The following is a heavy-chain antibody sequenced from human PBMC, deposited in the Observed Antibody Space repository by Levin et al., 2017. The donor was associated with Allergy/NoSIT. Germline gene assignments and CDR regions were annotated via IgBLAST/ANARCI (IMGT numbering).Heavy chain of an antibody. CDR2: INHSGST. J-gene: IGHJ6*03. CDR3: ARGRDGDSRGAYYYYYMDV. V-gene: IGHV4-34*01. CDR1: GGSFSGYY. D-gene: IGHD4-17*01. Sequence: SETLSLTCAVYGGSFSGYYWSWIRQPPGKGLEWIGEINHSGSTNYNPSLKSRVTISVDTSKNQFSLKLSSVTAADTAVYYCARGRDGDSRGAYYYYYMDVWGKGTTVTVSS.